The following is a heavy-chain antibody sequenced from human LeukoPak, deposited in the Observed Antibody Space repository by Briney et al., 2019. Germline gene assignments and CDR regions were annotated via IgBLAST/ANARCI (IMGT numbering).Heavy chain of an antibody. V-gene: IGHV1-69*06. J-gene: IGHJ4*02. CDR1: GGTFSSYV. Sequence: ASVKVSCKASGGTFSSYVISWVPQAPGQGLEWMGGIIPIFGTANYAQKFQGRVTITADKSTSTAYMELSSLRSEDTAVYYCASRSYSGYEYWGQGTLVTVSS. CDR3: ASRSYSGYEY. D-gene: IGHD5-12*01. CDR2: IIPIFGTA.